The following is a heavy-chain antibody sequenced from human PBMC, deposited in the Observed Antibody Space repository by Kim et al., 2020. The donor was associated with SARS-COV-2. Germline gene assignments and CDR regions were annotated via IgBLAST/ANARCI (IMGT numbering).Heavy chain of an antibody. J-gene: IGHJ4*02. D-gene: IGHD3-22*01. V-gene: IGHV3-23*01. CDR3: AKGIGNTIIVVVIGRGFDYYFDY. CDR1: GFTFSSYA. CDR2: ISGSGGST. Sequence: GGSLRLSCAASGFTFSSYAMSWVRQAPGKGLEWVSAISGSGGSTYYADSVKGRFTISRDNSKNTLYLQMNSLRAEDTAVYYCAKGIGNTIIVVVIGRGFDYYFDYWGQGTLVTVSS.